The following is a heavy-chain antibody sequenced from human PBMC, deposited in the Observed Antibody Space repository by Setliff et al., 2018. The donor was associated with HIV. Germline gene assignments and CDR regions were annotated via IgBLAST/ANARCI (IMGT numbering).Heavy chain of an antibody. V-gene: IGHV3-15*01. CDR2: IKSRVDGETT. CDR3: ILLGMHGAFDI. D-gene: IGHD7-27*01. Sequence: GGSLRLSCAGSGFNFKNAWMSWVRQAPGKGLEWVGRIKSRVDGETTAYAAPLKGRFTISRDDSKNTLYLQTDSLSTEDTAVYYCILLGMHGAFDIWGQGTMVTVSS. CDR1: GFNFKNAW. J-gene: IGHJ3*02.